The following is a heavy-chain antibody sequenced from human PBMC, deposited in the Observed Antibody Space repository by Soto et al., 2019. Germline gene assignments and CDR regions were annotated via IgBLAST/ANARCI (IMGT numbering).Heavy chain of an antibody. J-gene: IGHJ6*03. CDR2: INHSGST. V-gene: IGHV4-34*01. CDR3: ARGRSSSYYYYYMDV. CDR1: GGSFSGYY. D-gene: IGHD6-6*01. Sequence: PSETLSLTCAVYGGSFSGYYWSWIRQPPGKGLEWIGEINHSGSTNYNPSLKSRVTISVDTSKNQFSLKLSSVTAADTAVYYCARGRSSSYYYYYMDVWGKGTTVTVSS.